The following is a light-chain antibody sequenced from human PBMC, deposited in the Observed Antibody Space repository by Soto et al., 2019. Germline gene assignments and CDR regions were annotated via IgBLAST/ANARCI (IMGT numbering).Light chain of an antibody. J-gene: IGKJ4*01. CDR1: QGLNNF. CDR3: QQYDNAPLT. CDR2: ATS. V-gene: IGKV1-27*01. Sequence: DIQMTQSPSSLSASVGDRVTITCRASQGLNNFLAWYQQKPGKVPKVLIYATSTLQSGVPSRFSGSGSGTDFTLTISSLQPEDVATYYCQQYDNAPLTFGGGTKV.